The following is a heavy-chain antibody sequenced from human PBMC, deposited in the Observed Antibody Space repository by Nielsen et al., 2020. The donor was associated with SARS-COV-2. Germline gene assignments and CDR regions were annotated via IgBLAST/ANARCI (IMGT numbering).Heavy chain of an antibody. V-gene: IGHV4-30-2*01. J-gene: IGHJ5*02. Sequence: SETLFLTCAVSGGSISSGGYSWSWIRQPPGKGLEWIGYIYHSGSTYYNPSLKSRVTISVDRSKNQFSLKLSSVTAADTAVYYCARDSTAAIGGAWFDPWGQGTLVTVSS. CDR2: IYHSGST. CDR1: GGSISSGGYS. D-gene: IGHD2-2*02. CDR3: ARDSTAAIGGAWFDP.